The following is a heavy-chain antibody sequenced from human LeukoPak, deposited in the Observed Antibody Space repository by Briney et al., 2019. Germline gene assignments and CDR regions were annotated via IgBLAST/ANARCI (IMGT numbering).Heavy chain of an antibody. CDR1: GGSISSYY. V-gene: IGHV4-59*01. CDR3: ARDTGGDFDS. Sequence: PSETLSLTCTVSGGSISSYYWSWIRQPPGKGLEWIGYIYYSGSTNYNPSLKSRVTISVDTSKNQFSLKLSSVTAADTAVYYCARDTGGDFDSWGQGTLVTVSS. J-gene: IGHJ4*02. D-gene: IGHD1-14*01. CDR2: IYYSGST.